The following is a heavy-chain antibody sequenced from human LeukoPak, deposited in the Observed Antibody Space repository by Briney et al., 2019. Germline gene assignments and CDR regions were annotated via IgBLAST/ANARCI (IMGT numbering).Heavy chain of an antibody. CDR2: ISGSGGST. V-gene: IGHV3-23*01. D-gene: IGHD5-18*01. Sequence: AGGSLRLSCAASGFTFSSYAMSWVRQAPGKGLEWVSAISGSGGSTYYADSVKGRFTISRDNSKNTLYLQMNSLRAEDTAVYYCAKDKEDTAMVTSFDYWGQGTLVTVSS. CDR3: AKDKEDTAMVTSFDY. J-gene: IGHJ4*02. CDR1: GFTFSSYA.